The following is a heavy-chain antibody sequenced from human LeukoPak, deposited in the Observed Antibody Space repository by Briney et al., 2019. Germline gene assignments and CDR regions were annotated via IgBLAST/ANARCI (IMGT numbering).Heavy chain of an antibody. D-gene: IGHD2-2*01. CDR2: IYSGGST. J-gene: IGHJ4*02. Sequence: GGSLRLSFAASGFTVSSKYMGWVRQAPGKGLDWVSVIYSGGSTYYADSVKGRFTISRDNSKNTLYLQMNSLRAEDTAVYYCARGCSSTSCYGFDYWGQGTLVTVSS. CDR1: GFTVSSKY. V-gene: IGHV3-53*01. CDR3: ARGCSSTSCYGFDY.